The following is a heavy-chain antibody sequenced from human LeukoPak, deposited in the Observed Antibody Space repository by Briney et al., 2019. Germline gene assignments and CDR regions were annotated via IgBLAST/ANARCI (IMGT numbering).Heavy chain of an antibody. CDR1: GFTFSSNW. CDR2: IKPDESEK. Sequence: PGGSLRLSCATSGFTFSSNWMTWVRQAPGKGLEWVANIKPDESEKYYVGSVKGRFTISRDNAKNSLYLQMNSLRAEDTAVYYCAKWGPYDILTGRINWGQGTLVTVSS. V-gene: IGHV3-7*03. D-gene: IGHD3-9*01. J-gene: IGHJ4*02. CDR3: AKWGPYDILTGRIN.